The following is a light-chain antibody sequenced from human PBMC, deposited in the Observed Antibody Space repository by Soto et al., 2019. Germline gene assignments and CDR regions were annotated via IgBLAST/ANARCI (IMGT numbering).Light chain of an antibody. Sequence: EIVMTQSPATLSVSPGERATLSCRASQSVSSNLAWYQQKPGQAPRLLIYGASTRATGIPARFSGSGSGTEFTLTISSLQSEDFATYYCQQYNSYRGTFGQGTKLEIK. CDR3: QQYNSYRGT. CDR1: QSVSSN. V-gene: IGKV3-15*01. J-gene: IGKJ2*02. CDR2: GAS.